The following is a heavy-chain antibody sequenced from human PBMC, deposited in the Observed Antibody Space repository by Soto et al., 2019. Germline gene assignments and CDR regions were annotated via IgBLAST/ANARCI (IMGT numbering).Heavy chain of an antibody. J-gene: IGHJ4*02. V-gene: IGHV3-21*06. CDR1: GFTFTRYS. CDR3: ARESEDLTSNFDY. Sequence: PXGSLRLSWAASGFTFTRYSMNWVRQAPGKGLEWVSSIISTTNYIYYGDSMKGRFTISRDNAKNSLYLEMNSLRAEDTAVYYCARESEDLTSNFDYWGQGTLVTVSS. CDR2: IISTTNYI.